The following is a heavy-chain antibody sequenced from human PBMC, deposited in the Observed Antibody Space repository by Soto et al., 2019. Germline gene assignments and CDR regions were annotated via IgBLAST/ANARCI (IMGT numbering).Heavy chain of an antibody. D-gene: IGHD6-25*01. Sequence: ASVKVSCKASGYSFTGNSIHWVRQAPGQGLEWMGWINPNNGGTNYAQKFQGRVTMTRDTSISTAYMDLSRLKSDDTAVYYCVMQRGGVVYWGQGTLVTVSS. V-gene: IGHV1-2*02. CDR3: VMQRGGVVY. J-gene: IGHJ4*02. CDR1: GYSFTGNS. CDR2: INPNNGGT.